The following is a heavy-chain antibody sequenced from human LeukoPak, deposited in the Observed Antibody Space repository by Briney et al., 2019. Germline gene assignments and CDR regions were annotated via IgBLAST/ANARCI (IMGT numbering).Heavy chain of an antibody. J-gene: IGHJ6*02. CDR1: GGSISSYY. D-gene: IGHD2/OR15-2a*01. V-gene: IGHV4-59*01. CDR3: ARDMGFYGSYYYGMDV. Sequence: SETLSLTCTVSGGSISSYYWSWIRQPPGKGLEWIGYIYYSGSTNYNPSLKSRVTISVDTSKNQFSLKLSSVTAADTAVYYCARDMGFYGSYYYGMDVWGQGTTVTVSS. CDR2: IYYSGST.